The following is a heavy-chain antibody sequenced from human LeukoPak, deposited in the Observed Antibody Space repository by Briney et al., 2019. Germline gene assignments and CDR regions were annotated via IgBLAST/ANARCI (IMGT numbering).Heavy chain of an antibody. D-gene: IGHD3-9*01. CDR3: AKVEDDIHYYYGMDV. Sequence: GGSLRLSCAASGFTFSSYAMSWVRQAPGKGLEWVSAISGSGGSTYYADSVKGRFTISRDNSKNTLYLQMNSLRAEDTAVYYCAKVEDDIHYYYGMDVWGQGTTVTVSS. CDR1: GFTFSSYA. V-gene: IGHV3-23*01. CDR2: ISGSGGST. J-gene: IGHJ6*02.